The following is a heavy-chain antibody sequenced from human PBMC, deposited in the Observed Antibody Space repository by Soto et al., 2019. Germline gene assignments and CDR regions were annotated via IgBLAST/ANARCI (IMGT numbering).Heavy chain of an antibody. J-gene: IGHJ4*02. V-gene: IGHV3-23*01. CDR3: ALRKTGSYFDY. D-gene: IGHD1-26*01. CDR2: IGASGAGT. CDR1: GFTFSTYA. Sequence: XGSLRLSCSGAGFTFSTYAMSWVRQAPGKGLEWVSGIGASGAGTYYRDSVKGRFTISRDNSKNTLYLQMNSLRVEDTAVYYCALRKTGSYFDYWGQGTLVTISS.